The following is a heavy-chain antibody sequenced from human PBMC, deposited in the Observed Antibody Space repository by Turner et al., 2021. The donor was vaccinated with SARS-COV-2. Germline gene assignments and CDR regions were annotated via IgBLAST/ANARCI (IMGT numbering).Heavy chain of an antibody. D-gene: IGHD1-7*01. CDR2: IIPIFGTA. CDR1: GGTFSSYA. V-gene: IGHV1-69*01. Sequence: VQLVQSGAAVKKPGSSVKVSCKASGGTFSSYAINWVRQAPGQGLEWMGGIIPIFGTANYAQKFQGRVTITADESTSTAYMELSSLRSEDTAVYYCARSHNWNYVDFDYWGQGTLVTVSS. J-gene: IGHJ4*02. CDR3: ARSHNWNYVDFDY.